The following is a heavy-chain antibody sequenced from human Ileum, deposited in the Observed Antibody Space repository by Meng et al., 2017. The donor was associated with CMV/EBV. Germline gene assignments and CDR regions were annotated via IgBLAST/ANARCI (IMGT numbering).Heavy chain of an antibody. V-gene: IGHV3-48*03. J-gene: IGHJ6*02. Sequence: GESLKISCEASGFIFSNYEMNWVRQAPGKGLEWVSYISRGGSAIYYADSVKGRFTISRDNAKNSLYLQMTSLSAEDTGVYYCARDSNRSGRNYYYGLNVWGQGPTVTVSS. CDR3: ARDSNRSGRNYYYGLNV. CDR1: GFIFSNYE. CDR2: ISRGGSAI. D-gene: IGHD2/OR15-2a*01.